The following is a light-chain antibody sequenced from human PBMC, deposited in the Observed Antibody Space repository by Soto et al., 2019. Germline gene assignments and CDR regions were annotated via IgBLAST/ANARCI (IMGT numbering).Light chain of an antibody. J-gene: IGKJ1*01. Sequence: EIVLTQSPGTLSLSPGERATLSCRASQSVSSSYLAWYQQKPGQAPRLLIYGASSRATGIPDRFSGSGSGTDFTLTISRLEPEDFALYYCQQYGGSPRTFGQGTKVEIK. CDR1: QSVSSSY. CDR3: QQYGGSPRT. CDR2: GAS. V-gene: IGKV3-20*01.